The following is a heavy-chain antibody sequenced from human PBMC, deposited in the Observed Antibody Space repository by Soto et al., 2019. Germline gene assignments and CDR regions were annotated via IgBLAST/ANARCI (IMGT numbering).Heavy chain of an antibody. Sequence: GASVKVSCKASGYIFPSYGISWVRQAPGQGLEWMGWISAYNGNTNYAQKLQGRVTMTTDTSTTTVYMELRSLRSDDTAVYYCARDGMIYRSGWYGGAFDIWGQGTMVTVS. V-gene: IGHV1-18*01. D-gene: IGHD6-19*01. J-gene: IGHJ3*02. CDR2: ISAYNGNT. CDR1: GYIFPSYG. CDR3: ARDGMIYRSGWYGGAFDI.